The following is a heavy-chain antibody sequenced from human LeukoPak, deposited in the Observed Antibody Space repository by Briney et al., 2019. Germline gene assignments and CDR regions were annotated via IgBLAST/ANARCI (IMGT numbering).Heavy chain of an antibody. J-gene: IGHJ4*02. CDR1: GFTFSSYG. V-gene: IGHV3-30*19. CDR2: IWYDGSNK. CDR3: AWDSRMAGGFDY. Sequence: HPGGSLRLSCAASGFTFSSYGMHWVRQAPGKGLEWVAVIWYDGSNKYYADSVKGRFTISRDNSKNTLYLQMNSLRAEDTAVYYCAWDSRMAGGFDYWGQGTLVTVSS. D-gene: IGHD2-8*01.